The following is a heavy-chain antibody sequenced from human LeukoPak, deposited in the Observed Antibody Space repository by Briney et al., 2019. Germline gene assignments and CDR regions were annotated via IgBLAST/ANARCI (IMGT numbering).Heavy chain of an antibody. D-gene: IGHD4-11*01. Sequence: ASVKVSCKASGYTFTHYAINWVRQAPGQGLEWLGWITTNTGNPTYAQGFTGRFVFSLDTSVSTAYLQISSLKAEDTAVYYCARGDYKYYYYYMDVWGKGTTVTVSS. V-gene: IGHV7-4-1*02. J-gene: IGHJ6*03. CDR1: GYTFTHYA. CDR2: ITTNTGNP. CDR3: ARGDYKYYYYYMDV.